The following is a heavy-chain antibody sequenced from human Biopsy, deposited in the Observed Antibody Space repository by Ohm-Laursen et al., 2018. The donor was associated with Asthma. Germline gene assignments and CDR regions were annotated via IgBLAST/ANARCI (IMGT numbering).Heavy chain of an antibody. D-gene: IGHD3-10*01. CDR1: GFIFRGSN. CDR2: ISYDGMSE. J-gene: IGHJ4*01. V-gene: IGHV3-30*03. Sequence: SLRLSCAASGFIFRGSNMFWVRQAPGKGLEWLAAISYDGMSEYYADSVKGRFSISRDNAKSSLHLQMSSLRAEDTAVYFCARDFTIGSGSPFHFWGPGTLVTVSS. CDR3: ARDFTIGSGSPFHF.